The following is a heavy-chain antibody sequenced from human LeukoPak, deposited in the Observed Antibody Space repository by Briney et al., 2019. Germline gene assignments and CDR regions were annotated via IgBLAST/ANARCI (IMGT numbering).Heavy chain of an antibody. V-gene: IGHV1-18*01. CDR1: GYTFTSYG. J-gene: IGHJ4*02. D-gene: IGHD6-6*01. Sequence: GASVKVSCKASGYTFTSYGISWVRQAPGQGLEWMGWISAYNGNTNYAQKPQGRVTMTTDTSPSTAYMELRSLRSDDTAVYYCARWGRGEAARPFDYWGQGTLVTVSS. CDR2: ISAYNGNT. CDR3: ARWGRGEAARPFDY.